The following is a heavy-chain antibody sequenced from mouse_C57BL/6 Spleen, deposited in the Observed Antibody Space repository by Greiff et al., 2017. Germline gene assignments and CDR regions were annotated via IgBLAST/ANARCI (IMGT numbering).Heavy chain of an antibody. CDR1: GYAFSSYW. J-gene: IGHJ2*01. Sequence: VQLQQSGAELVKPGASVKISCKASGYAFSSYWMNWVKQRPGKGLEWIGQIYPGDGDTNYNGKFKGKATLTADKSYSTAYMQLSSLTSEDSAVYFCARSYDGYYEDYWGQGTTLTVSS. V-gene: IGHV1-80*01. CDR2: IYPGDGDT. CDR3: ARSYDGYYEDY. D-gene: IGHD2-3*01.